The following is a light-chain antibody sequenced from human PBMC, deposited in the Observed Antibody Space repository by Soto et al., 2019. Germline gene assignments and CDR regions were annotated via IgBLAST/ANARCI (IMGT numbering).Light chain of an antibody. V-gene: IGKV3-11*01. CDR3: QQRSDWPPL. CDR2: DAS. J-gene: IGKJ4*01. CDR1: QSVTRY. Sequence: EIVLTQSPATLSLSPGERATLSCRASQSVTRYLAWYQQKPGQAPRLLIYDASKRATGVPARFSGSGSETDFTLTISSLEPEDFAVYYCQQRSDWPPLFGGGTKVEIK.